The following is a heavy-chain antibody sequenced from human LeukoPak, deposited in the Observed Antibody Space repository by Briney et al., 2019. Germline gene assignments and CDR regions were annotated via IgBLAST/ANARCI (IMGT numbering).Heavy chain of an antibody. CDR1: GFTFSSYA. V-gene: IGHV3-30-3*01. D-gene: IGHD1-26*01. J-gene: IGHJ5*02. CDR3: AKDYSGSYSSYSSYNWFDP. CDR2: ISYDGSNK. Sequence: GGSLRLSCAASGFTFSSYAMPWVRQAPGKGLEWVAVISYDGSNKYYADSVKGRFTISRDNSKNTLYLQMNSLRAEDTAVYYCAKDYSGSYSSYSSYNWFDPWGQGTLVTVSS.